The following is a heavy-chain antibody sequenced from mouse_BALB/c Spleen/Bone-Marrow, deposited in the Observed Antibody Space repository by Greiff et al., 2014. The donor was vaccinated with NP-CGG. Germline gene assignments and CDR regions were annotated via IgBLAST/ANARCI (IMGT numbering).Heavy chain of an antibody. CDR3: AKGVVSDY. D-gene: IGHD1-1*01. V-gene: IGHV1S135*01. CDR2: IDPYNGDA. J-gene: IGHJ2*01. Sequence: VQLQQCGPELVKPGASVKVSCKASGYIFTTYNMYWMKQSHGKSLEWIGYIDPYNGDATYNQKFKGKATLTVDKSSSTAYLHLNSLTSEDSAVYYCAKGVVSDYWGQGTTLTVSS. CDR1: GYIFTTYN.